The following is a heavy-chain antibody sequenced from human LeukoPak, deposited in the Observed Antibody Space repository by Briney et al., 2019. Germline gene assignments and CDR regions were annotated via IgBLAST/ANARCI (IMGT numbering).Heavy chain of an antibody. J-gene: IGHJ4*02. V-gene: IGHV3-23*01. Sequence: GGSLRLSFAASGFTFSSYAMSWVRQAPGKGLEWVSVISGSGGSTYSADSVKGRFTISRDNSKNTLYLQMNSLRAEDTAVYYCAKGLAAAGTDYWGQGTLVTVSS. CDR2: ISGSGGST. CDR3: AKGLAAAGTDY. D-gene: IGHD6-13*01. CDR1: GFTFSSYA.